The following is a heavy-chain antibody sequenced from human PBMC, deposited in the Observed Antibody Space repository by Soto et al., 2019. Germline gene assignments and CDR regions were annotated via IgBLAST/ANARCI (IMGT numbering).Heavy chain of an antibody. CDR2: MFYSGLT. CDR1: VYSVTSSDYY. J-gene: IGHJ6*02. V-gene: IGHV4-39*01. Sequence: SETLSLTCSVSVYSVTSSDYYWAWIRQPPGKGLEWIGSMFYSGLTYYNPSLKSRVTLSVDTSKNQFSVRLNSVTAANTAVYYCAPLSVSLSGPYGIHVWGQGTTVTVSS. D-gene: IGHD2-15*01. CDR3: APLSVSLSGPYGIHV.